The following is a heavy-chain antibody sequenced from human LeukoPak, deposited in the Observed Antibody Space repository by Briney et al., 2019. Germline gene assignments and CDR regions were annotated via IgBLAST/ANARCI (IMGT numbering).Heavy chain of an antibody. J-gene: IGHJ4*02. Sequence: SETLSLTCTVSGGSISSSSYYWGWIRQPPGKGLEWIGSIYYSGSTYYNPSLKSRVTISVDTSKNQFSLKLSSVTAPDTAVYYCARQVVVPAAIQEYYFDYWGQGTLVTVSS. V-gene: IGHV4-39*07. CDR1: GGSISSSSYY. CDR2: IYYSGST. CDR3: ARQVVVPAAIQEYYFDY. D-gene: IGHD2-2*01.